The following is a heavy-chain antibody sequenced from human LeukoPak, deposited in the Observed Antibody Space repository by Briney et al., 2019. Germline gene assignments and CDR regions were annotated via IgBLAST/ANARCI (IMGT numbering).Heavy chain of an antibody. D-gene: IGHD3-9*01. CDR2: IIPIFGTA. CDR1: GGTFSSYA. CDR3: AQRQEDLACYSLDNWFDP. V-gene: IGHV1-69*06. J-gene: IGHJ5*02. Sequence: GASVTVSCKASGGTFSSYAISWVRQAPGQGLEWMGGIIPIFGTANYAQKFQGRVTITADKSTSTAYMQLSSLRDEDTAVYYCAQRQEDLACYSLDNWFDPWGQGTLVTVSS.